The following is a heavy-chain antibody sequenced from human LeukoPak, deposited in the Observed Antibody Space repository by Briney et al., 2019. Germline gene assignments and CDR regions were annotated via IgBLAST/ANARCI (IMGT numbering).Heavy chain of an antibody. V-gene: IGHV3-23*01. J-gene: IGHJ4*02. CDR1: GFTFSSYA. CDR3: AKAENYFTSGTYRRDFDY. Sequence: GGSLRLSCAASGFTFSSYAMSWVRQAPGKGLEWVSAISGSGGSTYYADSVKGRFTISRDNSKNTLYLQMNSLRAEDTAVYYCAKAENYFTSGTYRRDFDYWGQGTLVTVSS. D-gene: IGHD3-10*01. CDR2: ISGSGGST.